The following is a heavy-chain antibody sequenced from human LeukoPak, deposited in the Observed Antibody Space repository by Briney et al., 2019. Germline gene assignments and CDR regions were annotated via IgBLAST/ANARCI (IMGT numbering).Heavy chain of an antibody. V-gene: IGHV4-39*07. CDR2: IHYSGST. Sequence: SETLSLTCTVSGGSISSSSYYWGWIRQPPGKGLEWIGSIHYSGSTNYNPSLKSRVTISVDTSKNQFSLKLSSVTAADTAVYYCARGRGISTGSSTSWTFYRLAARPFLFDYWGQGTLVTVSS. CDR1: GGSISSSSYY. CDR3: ARGRGISTGSSTSWTFYRLAARPFLFDY. J-gene: IGHJ4*02. D-gene: IGHD2-2*01.